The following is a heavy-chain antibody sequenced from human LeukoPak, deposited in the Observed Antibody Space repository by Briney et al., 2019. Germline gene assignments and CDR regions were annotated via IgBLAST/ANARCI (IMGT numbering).Heavy chain of an antibody. J-gene: IGHJ4*02. CDR1: GYTFTSYD. D-gene: IGHD3-3*01. CDR2: MNPNSGNT. Sequence: EASVKVSCKASGYTFTSYDINWVRQATGQGLEWMGWMNPNSGNTGYAQKFQGRVTITRNTSISTAYVELSSLRSEDTAVYYCARGISAWYTTYYDFWSGYWGYYFDYWGQGTLVTVSS. V-gene: IGHV1-8*03. CDR3: ARGISAWYTTYYDFWSGYWGYYFDY.